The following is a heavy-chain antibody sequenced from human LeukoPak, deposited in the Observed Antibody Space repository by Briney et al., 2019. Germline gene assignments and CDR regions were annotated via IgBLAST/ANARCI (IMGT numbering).Heavy chain of an antibody. CDR2: ISYDGSNK. V-gene: IGHV3-30-3*01. Sequence: PGRSLRLSCAASGFTFSSYAMHWVRQAPGKGLEWVAVISYDGSNKYYADSVKGRFTISRDNSKNTLYLQMNSLRAEDTAVYYCARDFARSGSSGDYWGQGTLVTVSS. CDR1: GFTFSSYA. D-gene: IGHD3-10*01. CDR3: ARDFARSGSSGDY. J-gene: IGHJ4*02.